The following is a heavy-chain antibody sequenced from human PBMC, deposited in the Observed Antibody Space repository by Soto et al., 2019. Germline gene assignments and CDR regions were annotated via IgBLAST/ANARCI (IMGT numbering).Heavy chain of an antibody. CDR3: ARAVRYYGSGSYPPGMDV. Sequence: GASVKVSCKASGYTFTSYYMHWVRQAPGQGLEWMGIINPSGGSTRYAQKFQGRVTMTRDTSTSTVYMELSSLRSEDTAVYYCARAVRYYGSGSYPPGMDVWVQGTTVTVSS. J-gene: IGHJ6*02. D-gene: IGHD3-10*01. CDR2: INPSGGST. V-gene: IGHV1-46*01. CDR1: GYTFTSYY.